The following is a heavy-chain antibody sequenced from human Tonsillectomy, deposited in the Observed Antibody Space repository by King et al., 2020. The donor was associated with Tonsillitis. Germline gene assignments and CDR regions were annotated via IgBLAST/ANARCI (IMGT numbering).Heavy chain of an antibody. D-gene: IGHD6-19*01. J-gene: IGHJ2*01. CDR1: GFSLSTSGMR. CDR2: IDWYDDK. CDR3: ARISYSSGWYFVL. V-gene: IGHV2-70*04. Sequence: TLKESGPALVKPTQTLTLTCTFSGFSLSTSGMRVSWIRQPPGKALEWLARIDWYDDKFYSTSLKTRLTISKDTSKNPVVLSMTNMDPVDTTTYYCARISYSSGWYFVLWVRGTLVTVSS.